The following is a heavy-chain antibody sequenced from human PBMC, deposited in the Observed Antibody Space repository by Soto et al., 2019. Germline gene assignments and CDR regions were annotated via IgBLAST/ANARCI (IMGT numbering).Heavy chain of an antibody. D-gene: IGHD3-10*01. V-gene: IGHV4-30-2*01. J-gene: IGHJ6*02. CDR3: ARHASGNYSGYYYYGMDV. CDR1: GGSISSGGYS. CDR2: IYHSGSI. Sequence: PSETLSLTCAVSGGSISSGGYSWSWIRQPPGKGLEWIGYIYHSGSIYYNQSLKSRVTISVDTSKNQFSLKLHSVTAADTAVYYCARHASGNYSGYYYYGMDVWGQGTTVTVSS.